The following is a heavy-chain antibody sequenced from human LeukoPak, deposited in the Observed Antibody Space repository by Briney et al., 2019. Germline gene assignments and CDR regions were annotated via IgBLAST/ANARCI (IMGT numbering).Heavy chain of an antibody. Sequence: SETLSLTCAVYGESSFSSYYWSWIRQTPGGALGWIGEINHSGYTNYNPSLKSRVTLSIDTSKNQFSLRVTSVTAADTAVYYCSRQVVGNDYWGQGTLVTVSS. CDR1: GESSFSSYY. D-gene: IGHD3-22*01. CDR3: SRQVVGNDY. V-gene: IGHV4-34*01. J-gene: IGHJ4*02. CDR2: INHSGYT.